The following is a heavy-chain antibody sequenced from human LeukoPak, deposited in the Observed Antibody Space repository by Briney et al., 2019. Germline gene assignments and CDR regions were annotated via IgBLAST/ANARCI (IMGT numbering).Heavy chain of an antibody. D-gene: IGHD6-13*01. CDR2: ISGSGDST. J-gene: IGHJ6*03. V-gene: IGHV3-23*01. CDR1: GFTFSSYG. CDR3: ARVCYSSSWYADYYYYMDV. Sequence: PGGSLRLSCAASGFTFSSYGMSWVRQGPGKGLEWVSAISGSGDSTYYADSVKGRFTISRDNSKNTLYLQMNSLRAEDTAVYYCARVCYSSSWYADYYYYMDVWGKGTTVTISS.